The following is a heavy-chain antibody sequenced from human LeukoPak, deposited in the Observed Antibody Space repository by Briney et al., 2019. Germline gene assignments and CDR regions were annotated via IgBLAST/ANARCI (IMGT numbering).Heavy chain of an antibody. Sequence: GGSLRLSCVASGFTFTNYGMMWVRQAPGKGLEWVATIKEDGSEKYYVDSVKGRFTISRDNAKNSVYLQMNSLRAEDTAVYYCARQMTVVVDRFDYWGQGTLVTVSS. CDR3: ARQMTVVVDRFDY. CDR2: IKEDGSEK. J-gene: IGHJ4*02. V-gene: IGHV3-7*01. CDR1: GFTFTNYG. D-gene: IGHD3-22*01.